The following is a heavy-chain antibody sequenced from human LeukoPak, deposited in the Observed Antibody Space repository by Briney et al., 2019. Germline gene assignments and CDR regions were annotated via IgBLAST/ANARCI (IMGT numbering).Heavy chain of an antibody. D-gene: IGHD4-11*01. Sequence: GGSLRLSCAASGFTFSSYGMHWVRQAPGKGLGWVAFIRYDGSNKYYADSMKGRFTISRDNSKNTLYLQMNSLRPEDTAVYYCATSTVTTSYNYYYYYMHVWGKGTTVTVSS. CDR2: IRYDGSNK. CDR3: ATSTVTTSYNYYYYYMHV. J-gene: IGHJ6*03. V-gene: IGHV3-30*02. CDR1: GFTFSSYG.